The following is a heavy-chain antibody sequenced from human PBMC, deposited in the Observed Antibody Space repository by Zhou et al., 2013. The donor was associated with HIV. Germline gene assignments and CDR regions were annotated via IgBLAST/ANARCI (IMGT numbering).Heavy chain of an antibody. J-gene: IGHJ6*03. D-gene: IGHD1-26*01. CDR2: IIPIFGTA. CDR1: GGNFSTSS. Sequence: QVQLVQSGAEVKKPGSSVRVSCKVSGGNFSTSSISWVRQAPGQGLEWMGGIIPIFGTANYAQKFQGRVTITTDESTSTAYMELSSLRSEDTAVYYCAIGRGAGGGYYYYYMDVWGKGTTVTVSS. V-gene: IGHV1-69*05. CDR3: AIGRGAGGGYYYYYMDV.